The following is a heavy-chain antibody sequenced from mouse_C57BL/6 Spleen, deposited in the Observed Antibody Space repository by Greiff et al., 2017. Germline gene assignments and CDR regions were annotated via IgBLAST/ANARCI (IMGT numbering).Heavy chain of an antibody. J-gene: IGHJ4*01. CDR2: ILPGSGSP. CDR3: ARIPLFRYSIDY. D-gene: IGHD6-1*01. V-gene: IGHV1-9*01. Sequence: VQLQQSGAELMKPGASVKLSCKATGYTFTGYWIEWVQQRHGHGLEWIGAILPGSGSPNYNETFKGKATLTADTSSNTAYMQLSSLTTEGSSIYYWARIPLFRYSIDYGGQGTSGTVSS. CDR1: GYTFTGYW.